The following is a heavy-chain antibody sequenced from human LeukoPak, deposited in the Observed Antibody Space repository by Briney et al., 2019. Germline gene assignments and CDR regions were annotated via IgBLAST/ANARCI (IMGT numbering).Heavy chain of an antibody. D-gene: IGHD1-26*01. J-gene: IGHJ3*02. V-gene: IGHV4-4*02. CDR1: GGSISSSNW. CDR3: ARGASGTLYDAFDI. CDR2: IYHSGST. Sequence: SETLSLTCAVSGGSISSSNWWSWVRQPPGKGLEWIGEIYHSGSTNYNPSLKSRVTISVDTSKNHLSLKVSSVTAADTAVYYCARGASGTLYDAFDIWGQGTMVTVSS.